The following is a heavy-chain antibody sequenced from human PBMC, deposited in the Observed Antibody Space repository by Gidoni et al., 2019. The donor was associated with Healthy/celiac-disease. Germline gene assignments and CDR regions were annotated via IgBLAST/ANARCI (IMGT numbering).Heavy chain of an antibody. CDR1: GSPFSTYW. CDR3: ARIHSSSSVFRLWEGGNYYYYGMDV. Sequence: EVQLVASGGGLVQPGGSLRLSCAASGSPFSTYWLDCVRQSPGKGLEWVANIKQDGSEKYYVDTLKARFTISSDNAQNSLFLQMNSLRAEDTAVYYCARIHSSSSVFRLWEGGNYYYYGMDVWGQGTTVTVSS. CDR2: IKQDGSEK. J-gene: IGHJ6*02. V-gene: IGHV3-7*01. D-gene: IGHD6-6*01.